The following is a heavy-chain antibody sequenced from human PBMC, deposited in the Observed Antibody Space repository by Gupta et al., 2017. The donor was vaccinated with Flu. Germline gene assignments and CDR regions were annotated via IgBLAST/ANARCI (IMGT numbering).Heavy chain of an antibody. CDR2: IGRKAYGGTT. J-gene: IGHJ5*02. CDR3: TRVLGLCGGDCYMPSNWFDP. D-gene: IGHD2-21*02. V-gene: IGHV3-49*02. Sequence: EWGSSIGRKAYGGTTEYAASVKGRFTISRDDSKSIAYLQMNSLKTEDTAVYYFTRVLGLCGGDCYMPSNWFDPWCQGTLVTVSS.